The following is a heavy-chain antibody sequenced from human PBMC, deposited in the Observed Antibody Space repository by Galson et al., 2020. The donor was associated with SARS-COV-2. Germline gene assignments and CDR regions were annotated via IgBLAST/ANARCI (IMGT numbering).Heavy chain of an antibody. CDR3: ARHTAVASWFDP. CDR2: IYYSGST. J-gene: IGHJ5*02. V-gene: IGHV4-39*01. Sequence: SETLSLTCTVSGGSISSSSYYWGWIRQPPGKGLEWIGSIYYSGSTYYNPSLKSRVTISVDTSKNQFSLKLSSVTAADTAVYSCARHTAVASWFDPWGQGTLVTVSS. D-gene: IGHD6-19*01. CDR1: GGSISSSSYY.